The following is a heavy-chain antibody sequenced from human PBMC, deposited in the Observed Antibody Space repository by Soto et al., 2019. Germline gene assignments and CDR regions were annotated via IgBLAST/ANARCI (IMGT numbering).Heavy chain of an antibody. J-gene: IGHJ3*02. Sequence: SDTLSLTCNYSGGPLSSFYYSWIRQAPGKGLEWIGYIYYAGSTNYNPSLKSRVTMSVDTSKNQFSLKLTSVTAADTAVYFCAVTRGGAHPHDIWGQGTMVTVSS. V-gene: IGHV4-59*07. CDR3: AVTRGGAHPHDI. CDR1: GGPLSSFY. D-gene: IGHD2-21*02. CDR2: IYYAGST.